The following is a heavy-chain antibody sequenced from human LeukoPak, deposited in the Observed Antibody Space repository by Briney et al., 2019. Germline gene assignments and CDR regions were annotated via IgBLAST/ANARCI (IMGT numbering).Heavy chain of an antibody. D-gene: IGHD4-17*01. Sequence: PSETLSLTCTVSGGSISSSSYYWGWIRQPPGKGLEWIGSIYYSGSTYYNPSLKSRVTISVDTSKNQFSLKLSSVTAADTAVYYCATFPLDYGGRYWYWGQGTLVTVSS. J-gene: IGHJ4*02. CDR2: IYYSGST. CDR3: ATFPLDYGGRYWY. V-gene: IGHV4-39*01. CDR1: GGSISSSSYY.